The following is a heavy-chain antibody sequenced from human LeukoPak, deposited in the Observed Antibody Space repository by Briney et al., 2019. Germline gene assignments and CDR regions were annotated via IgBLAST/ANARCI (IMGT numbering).Heavy chain of an antibody. J-gene: IGHJ3*02. D-gene: IGHD2-15*01. CDR1: VGSISNYY. CDR3: ARPDGGYCCGGRCYGSGDAFEI. CDR2: IYSSVST. Sequence: SETPSLTCTVSVGSISNYYCSCVRHPAGEGVRWIGHIYSSVSTNYNPSPTGRVTLSVSKSKNPLYLKLSSVTAADTAVYYCARPDGGYCCGGRCYGSGDAFEIWGQGAMVTVSS. V-gene: IGHV4-4*07.